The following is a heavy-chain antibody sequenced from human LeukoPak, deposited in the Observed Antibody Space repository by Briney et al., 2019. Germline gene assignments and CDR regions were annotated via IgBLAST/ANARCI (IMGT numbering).Heavy chain of an antibody. Sequence: ASVKVSCKVSGYTLTDLYMHWVRQAPGKGLEWMGGFDPKDGETIYAQKFQGRVTMTEDTSTDTAYMELSSLRSDDTAVYYCARGPRGYSYGYIVYWGQGTLVTVSS. CDR1: GYTLTDLY. CDR3: ARGPRGYSYGYIVY. V-gene: IGHV1-24*01. J-gene: IGHJ4*02. CDR2: FDPKDGET. D-gene: IGHD5-18*01.